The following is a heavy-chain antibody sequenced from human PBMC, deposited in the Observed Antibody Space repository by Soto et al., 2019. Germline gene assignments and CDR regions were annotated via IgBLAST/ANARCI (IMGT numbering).Heavy chain of an antibody. J-gene: IGHJ4*02. V-gene: IGHV3-30*18. CDR2: ISYDGSNK. Sequence: GGSLRLSCAASGFTFSSYGMHWVRQAPGKGLEWVAVISYDGSNKYYADSVKGRFTISRDNSKNTLYLQMNSLRAEDTAVYYCAKQYYYDSSGSLLGEDYWGQGTLVTVSS. CDR3: AKQYYYDSSGSLLGEDY. CDR1: GFTFSSYG. D-gene: IGHD3-22*01.